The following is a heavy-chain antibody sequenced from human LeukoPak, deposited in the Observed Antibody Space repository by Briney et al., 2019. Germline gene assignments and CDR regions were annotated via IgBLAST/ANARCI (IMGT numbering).Heavy chain of an antibody. V-gene: IGHV4-30-4*08. CDR2: IYYSGST. D-gene: IGHD3-3*01. CDR3: ARCPREKSITIFGVVDDAFDI. J-gene: IGHJ3*02. Sequence: SQTLSLTCTVSGGSISSGDYYWSWIRQPPGKGLEWIGYIYYSGSTYYNPSLKSRVTISVDTSKNQFSLKLSSVTAADTAVYYCARCPREKSITIFGVVDDAFDIWGQGTMVTVSS. CDR1: GGSISSGDYY.